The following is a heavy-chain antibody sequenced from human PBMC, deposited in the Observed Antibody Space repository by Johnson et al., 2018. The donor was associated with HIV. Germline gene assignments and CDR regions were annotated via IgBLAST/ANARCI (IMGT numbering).Heavy chain of an antibody. V-gene: IGHV3-74*02. CDR1: GFTISTFW. J-gene: IGHJ3*02. CDR3: ARAQLLADDAFNK. Sequence: EQLVESGGALVQPGGSLRLSCEVSGFTISTFWMHWVRQVPGKGLMWVSRISGDGSSLSYADSVKGRFTISRDNAKNTLYLQRNRLRVEDTAIYYCARAQLLADDAFNKWGQGTMVTVSS. D-gene: IGHD6-6*01. CDR2: ISGDGSSL.